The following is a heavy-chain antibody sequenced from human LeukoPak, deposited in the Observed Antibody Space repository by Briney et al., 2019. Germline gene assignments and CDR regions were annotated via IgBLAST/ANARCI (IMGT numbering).Heavy chain of an antibody. D-gene: IGHD4-23*01. J-gene: IGHJ6*03. CDR1: GGSFSGCY. CDR3: ARTRGYSYYYYYYMDV. CDR2: INHSGST. V-gene: IGHV4-34*01. Sequence: SETLSLTCAVYGGSFSGCYWSWIRQPPGKGLEWIGEINHSGSTNYNPSLKSRVTISVDTSKNQFSLKLSSVTAADTAVYYCARTRGYSYYYYYYMDVWGKGTTVTVSS.